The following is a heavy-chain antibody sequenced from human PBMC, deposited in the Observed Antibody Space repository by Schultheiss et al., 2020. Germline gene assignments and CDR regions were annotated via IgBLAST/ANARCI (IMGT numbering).Heavy chain of an antibody. Sequence: GESLKISCAASGFTFSSYSMNWVRQAPGKGLEWVSAISGGGDSIYYADSVKGRFTISRDNSKNSLYLQMNSLRAEDTAVYYCASLLRLGELSSDYWGQGTLVTGSS. CDR2: ISGGGDSI. CDR1: GFTFSSYS. CDR3: ASLLRLGELSSDY. V-gene: IGHV3-23*01. J-gene: IGHJ4*02. D-gene: IGHD3-16*02.